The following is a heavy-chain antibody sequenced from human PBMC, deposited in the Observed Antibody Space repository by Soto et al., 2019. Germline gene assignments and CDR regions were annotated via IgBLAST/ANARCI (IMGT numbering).Heavy chain of an antibody. D-gene: IGHD3-10*01. CDR1: GFTVSSNY. Sequence: GGSLRLSCAASGFTVSSNYMSWVRQAPGKGLEWVSVIYSGGSTYYADSVKGRFTISRDNSKNTLYLQMNSLRAEDTAVYYCATAHYGSGSVGYWGQGTLVTVSS. CDR3: ATAHYGSGSVGY. V-gene: IGHV3-66*01. CDR2: IYSGGST. J-gene: IGHJ4*02.